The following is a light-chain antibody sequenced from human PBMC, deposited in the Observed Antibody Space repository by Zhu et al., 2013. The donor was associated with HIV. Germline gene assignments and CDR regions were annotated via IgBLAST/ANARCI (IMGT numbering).Light chain of an antibody. V-gene: IGLV2-14*01. CDR3: CSYAGSSTVL. CDR2: EVS. Sequence: QSALTQPASVSGSPGQSITISCTGTSSDVGGYNYVSWYQQHPGKAPKVLIYEVSNRPSGVSNRFSGSKSGNTASLTISGLQPEDEADYYCCSYAGSSTVLFGGGTKVTVL. CDR1: SSDVGGYNY. J-gene: IGLJ2*01.